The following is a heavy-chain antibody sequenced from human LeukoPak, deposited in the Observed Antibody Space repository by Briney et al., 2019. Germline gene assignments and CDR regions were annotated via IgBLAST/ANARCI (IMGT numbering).Heavy chain of an antibody. Sequence: AETLSLTCAVYGGSFRGYYWSWIRQPPGKGLEWIGEIHYTGATNYKPSLKSRVTISGDPSKNQFSLRVSSVTAADTAVYYCAREKEVNWFDPWGQGTLVTVSS. V-gene: IGHV4-34*01. CDR3: AREKEVNWFDP. CDR2: IHYTGAT. CDR1: GGSFRGYY. J-gene: IGHJ5*02.